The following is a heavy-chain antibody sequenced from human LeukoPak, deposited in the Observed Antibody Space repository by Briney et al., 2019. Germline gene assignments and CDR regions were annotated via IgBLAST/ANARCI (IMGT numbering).Heavy chain of an antibody. D-gene: IGHD3-16*02. CDR3: ARVIRLGELSPPPCFDY. CDR2: ISSSSSYI. J-gene: IGHJ4*02. V-gene: IGHV3-21*01. Sequence: PGGSLRLSCAASGFTFSSYSMNWVRQAPGKGLEWVSSISSSSSYIYYADSVKGRFTISRDNAKNSLYLQINSLRAEDTAVYYCARVIRLGELSPPPCFDYWGQGTLVTVSS. CDR1: GFTFSSYS.